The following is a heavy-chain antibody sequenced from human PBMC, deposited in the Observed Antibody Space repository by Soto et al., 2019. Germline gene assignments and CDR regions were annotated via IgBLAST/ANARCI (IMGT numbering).Heavy chain of an antibody. CDR3: ARNGGRTTYFHETSGPDY. D-gene: IGHD3-16*01. CDR2: IYNSGST. J-gene: IGHJ4*02. V-gene: IGHV4-30-4*01. Sequence: QVQLQESGPGLVTPSQTLSLTCTVSGDSISSGDYYWTWIRQPPGKGLEWIGYIYNSGSTNYNPSLESRVTISLDTSKNQFSLNLDSVTVADTAVYYCARNGGRTTYFHETSGPDYWGQGTLITVSS. CDR1: GDSISSGDYY.